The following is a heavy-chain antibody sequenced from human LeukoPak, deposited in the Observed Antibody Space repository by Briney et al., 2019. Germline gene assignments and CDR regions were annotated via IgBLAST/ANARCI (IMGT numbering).Heavy chain of an antibody. CDR3: ATREGDGYTESYYYYMDV. J-gene: IGHJ6*03. D-gene: IGHD5-24*01. CDR1: GGTFSSYA. CDR2: IIPILGIA. V-gene: IGHV1-69*10. Sequence: ASVKVSCKASGGTFSSYAISWVRQAPGQGLEWMGGIIPILGIANYAQKFQGRVTITADKSTSTAYMELSSLRSEDTAVYYCATREGDGYTESYYYYMDVWGKGTTVTVSS.